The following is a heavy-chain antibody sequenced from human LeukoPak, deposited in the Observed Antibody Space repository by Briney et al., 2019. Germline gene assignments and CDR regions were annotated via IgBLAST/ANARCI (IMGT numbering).Heavy chain of an antibody. CDR3: ARVIDSYGNGGFDY. J-gene: IGHJ4*02. CDR2: INPNSGGT. V-gene: IGHV1-2*02. Sequence: ASVKVSCKASGYTFTGYYMHWVRQAPGQGLEWMGWINPNSGGTNYAQKFQGRVTMTRDTSISTAYMELSRLRSDDTAVYYCARVIDSYGNGGFDYWGQGTLVTVSS. D-gene: IGHD5-18*01. CDR1: GYTFTGYY.